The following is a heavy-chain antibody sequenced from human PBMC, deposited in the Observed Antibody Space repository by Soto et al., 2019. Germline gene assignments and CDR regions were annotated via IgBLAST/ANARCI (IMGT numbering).Heavy chain of an antibody. D-gene: IGHD3-3*01. Sequence: SETLSLTCTVSGGSISSYYWSWIRQPPGKGLEWIGYIYYSGSTNYNPSLKSRVTISVDTSKNQFSLKLSSVTAADTAVYYCARHRNSGTIFGVDPMSFDYWGQGTLVTVSS. CDR3: ARHRNSGTIFGVDPMSFDY. CDR1: GGSISSYY. CDR2: IYYSGST. J-gene: IGHJ4*02. V-gene: IGHV4-59*08.